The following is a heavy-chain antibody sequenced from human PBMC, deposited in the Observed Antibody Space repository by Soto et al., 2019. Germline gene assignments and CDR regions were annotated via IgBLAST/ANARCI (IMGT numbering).Heavy chain of an antibody. CDR1: GFTVRSNY. D-gene: IGHD3-16*01. CDR3: ARVSSPFGY. CDR2: IYSSGNT. V-gene: IGHV3-53*02. J-gene: IGHJ4*02. Sequence: EVQLVETGGGLIQPGGSLRLSCAVSGFTVRSNYMSWVRQAPGKGLEWVSIIYSSGNTYYADSVKGRFTMSRDTSNNTVFLQMSSLSAEDTAVYYCARVSSPFGYCGQGTLVTVSS.